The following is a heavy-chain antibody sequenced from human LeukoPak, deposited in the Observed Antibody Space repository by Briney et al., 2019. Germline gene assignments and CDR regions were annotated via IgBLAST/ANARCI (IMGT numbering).Heavy chain of an antibody. V-gene: IGHV3-33*06. CDR1: GFTFSSYG. CDR3: AKGRGIVAAGSWFDA. Sequence: GGSLRLSCAASGFTFSSYGMHWVRQAPGKGLEWVAVIWYDGSNKYYADSVKGRFTISRDNSKNTLYLQMNSLRAEDTAIYYCAKGRGIVAAGSWFDAWGQGILVTVSS. J-gene: IGHJ5*02. D-gene: IGHD6-13*01. CDR2: IWYDGSNK.